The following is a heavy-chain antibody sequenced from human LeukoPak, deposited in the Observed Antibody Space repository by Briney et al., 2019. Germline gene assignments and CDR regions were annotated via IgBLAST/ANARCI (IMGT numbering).Heavy chain of an antibody. Sequence: GASVKVSCKASGYTFTSYDINWVRQATGQGLEWMGWMNPNSGNTGYAQKFQGRVTITRNTSISTAYMELSSLRSEDTAVYYCARGRFVGATCWFDPWGKGTMVTVSS. D-gene: IGHD1-26*01. CDR3: ARGRFVGATCWFDP. CDR1: GYTFTSYD. V-gene: IGHV1-8*03. J-gene: IGHJ5*01. CDR2: MNPNSGNT.